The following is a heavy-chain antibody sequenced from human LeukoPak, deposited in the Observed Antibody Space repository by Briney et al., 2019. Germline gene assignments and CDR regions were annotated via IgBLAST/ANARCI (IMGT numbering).Heavy chain of an antibody. CDR3: VKDSSTTSWYFAFDV. CDR2: FGLYGGTT. Sequence: GGSLRLSCAASGFTFSNYAMSWVRQAPGKGLEWVSSFGLYGGTTHYADSVKGRFTISRDNSKNTLYLQMTSLRADDTAVYYCVKDSSTTSWYFAFDVWGQGTMVAVSS. J-gene: IGHJ3*01. CDR1: GFTFSNYA. V-gene: IGHV3-23*01. D-gene: IGHD2-2*01.